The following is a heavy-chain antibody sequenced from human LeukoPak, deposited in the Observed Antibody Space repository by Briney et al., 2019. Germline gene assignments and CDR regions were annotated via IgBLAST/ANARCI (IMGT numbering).Heavy chain of an antibody. CDR3: ARDPVEYSSSSYYYYYMDV. D-gene: IGHD6-6*01. CDR1: GFTFSSYD. J-gene: IGHJ6*03. CDR2: IGTAGDT. V-gene: IGHV3-13*01. Sequence: GGSLRLSCAASGFTFSSYDMHWVRQATGKGLEWVSAIGTAGDTYYPGSVKGRFTTSRDNSKNTLYLQMNSLRAEDTAVYYCARDPVEYSSSSYYYYYMDVWGKGTTVTVSS.